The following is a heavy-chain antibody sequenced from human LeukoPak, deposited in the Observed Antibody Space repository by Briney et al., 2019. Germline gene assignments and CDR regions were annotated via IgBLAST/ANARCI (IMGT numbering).Heavy chain of an antibody. CDR2: IYHSGST. D-gene: IGHD3-10*01. Sequence: NPSETLSLTCAVSGYSISSGYYWGWIRQPPGKGLEWIGSIYHSGSTYYNPSLKSRVTISVDTSKNQFSLKPSSVTAADTAVYYCARTYGSGSTSPHYWGQGTLVTVSS. CDR3: ARTYGSGSTSPHY. J-gene: IGHJ4*02. CDR1: GYSISSGYY. V-gene: IGHV4-38-2*01.